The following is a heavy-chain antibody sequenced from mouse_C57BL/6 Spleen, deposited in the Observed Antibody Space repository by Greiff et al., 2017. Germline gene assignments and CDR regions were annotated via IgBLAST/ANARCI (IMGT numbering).Heavy chain of an antibody. CDR1: GYTFTDYN. Sequence: EVQLQQSGPELVKPGASVKMSCKASGYTFTDYNLHWVKQSHGKSLEWIGYINPNNGGTSYNQKFKGKATLTVNKSSSTAYMELRSLTSEDSAVYYCAGGTTYFDYWGQGTTLTVSS. CDR3: AGGTTYFDY. V-gene: IGHV1-22*01. CDR2: INPNNGGT. D-gene: IGHD4-1*01. J-gene: IGHJ2*01.